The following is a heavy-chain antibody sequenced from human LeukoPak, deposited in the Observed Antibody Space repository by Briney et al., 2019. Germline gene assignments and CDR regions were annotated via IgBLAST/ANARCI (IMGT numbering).Heavy chain of an antibody. D-gene: IGHD2-2*01. CDR2: CHTSGST. CDR3: AREGTYCSRTSCYDSFLDY. CDR1: GDSIRNYY. V-gene: IGHV4-4*07. Sequence: PSETLSLTCSVSGDSIRNYYWSWIRQPAGKGLEWIGRCHTSGSTNYNPSLKTRVTMSVDTSKNQFSLRLSSVTAADTAVYYCAREGTYCSRTSCYDSFLDYWGRGTLVTVSS. J-gene: IGHJ4*02.